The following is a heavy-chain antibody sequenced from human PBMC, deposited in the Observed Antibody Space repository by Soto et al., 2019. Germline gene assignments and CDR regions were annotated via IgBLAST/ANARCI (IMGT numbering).Heavy chain of an antibody. CDR2: IDNSGST. D-gene: IGHD3-3*01. J-gene: IGHJ4*02. CDR3: ARGGQDFWSGPFDY. CDR1: GGSVSNYL. V-gene: IGHV4-4*07. Sequence: XTLSLTCTVSGGSVSNYLCNWIRQPAGKGLEWIGRIDNSGSTNYNPSLKSRITMSADTSRNQFSLKLNYVTAADTAVYYCARGGQDFWSGPFDYWGQGALGTVSS.